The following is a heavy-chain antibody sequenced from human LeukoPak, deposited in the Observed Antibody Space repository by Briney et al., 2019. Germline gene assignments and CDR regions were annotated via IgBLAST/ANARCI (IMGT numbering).Heavy chain of an antibody. CDR1: GGFISSYY. V-gene: IGHV4-59*01. D-gene: IGHD5-18*01. CDR3: ARANVDTDSVPLD. CDR2: IYYSGST. J-gene: IGHJ4*02. Sequence: SEPLSLTCTVSGGFISSYYWSWLRQPTGKGLEWIGYIYYSGSTQYTPSIKSRVNISVDKSKSQFSLKLSSVSAADTAVYYCARANVDTDSVPLDWGQGTLVTVSS.